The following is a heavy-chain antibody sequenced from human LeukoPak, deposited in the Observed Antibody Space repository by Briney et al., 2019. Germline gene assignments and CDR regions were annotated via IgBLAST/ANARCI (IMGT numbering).Heavy chain of an antibody. J-gene: IGHJ4*02. CDR3: AGLVGRYSSGLYYYYFDY. CDR2: MYLSRTT. V-gene: IGHV4-4*02. CDR1: GDSINSFDL. Sequence: PSETLSLTCTVSGDSINSFDLWSWVRQPPGKGLEWIGEMYLSRTTHSNPSVKSRVTISIDKSKNQFFLNLSSVTAADTAVYYCAGLVGRYSSGLYYYYFDYWGQGTLVTVSS. D-gene: IGHD3-22*01.